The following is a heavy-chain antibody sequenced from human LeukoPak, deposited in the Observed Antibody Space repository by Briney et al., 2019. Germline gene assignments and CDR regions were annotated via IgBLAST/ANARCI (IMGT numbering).Heavy chain of an antibody. CDR1: GFTFSDYY. Sequence: PGGSLRLSCAASGFTFSDYYISWIRQAPGKGLEWVSYISSGGSTVHYADSVKGRFTISRDNAKKSLYLQTSSLRAEDTAVYYCARESDYGYYYYIDVWGKGTTVTVSS. J-gene: IGHJ6*03. CDR3: ARESDYGYYYYIDV. D-gene: IGHD4-17*01. CDR2: ISSGGSTV. V-gene: IGHV3-11*01.